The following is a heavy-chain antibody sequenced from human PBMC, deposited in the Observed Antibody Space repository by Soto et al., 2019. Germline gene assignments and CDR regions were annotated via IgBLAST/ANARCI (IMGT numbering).Heavy chain of an antibody. J-gene: IGHJ4*02. CDR3: AHLTRGIKGELLLYYFDY. D-gene: IGHD1-7*01. CDR1: GFSLNTREVG. Sequence: QITLRESGPTLVKPTQTLTLTCTFSGFSLNTREVGVGWIRQPPGKALEWLALIHWDDDKRYSPSLKSRLTITKDTSENRVVLTMTNMDPVDTATYFCAHLTRGIKGELLLYYFDYWGQGTLVTVSS. V-gene: IGHV2-5*02. CDR2: IHWDDDK.